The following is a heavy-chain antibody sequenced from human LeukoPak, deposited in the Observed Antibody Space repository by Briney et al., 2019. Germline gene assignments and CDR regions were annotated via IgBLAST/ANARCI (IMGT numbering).Heavy chain of an antibody. J-gene: IGHJ5*02. CDR3: ARTEWSPSFWFDP. D-gene: IGHD3-3*01. CDR1: GFTVSSNY. CDR2: MYSGGST. V-gene: IGHV3-66*01. Sequence: PGGSLRLSCAASGFTVSSNYMSWVRQAPGKGLEWVSVMYSGGSTYYADSVKGRFTISRDNSKNTLYLQMNSLRAEDTAVYYCARTEWSPSFWFDPWGQGTLVTVSS.